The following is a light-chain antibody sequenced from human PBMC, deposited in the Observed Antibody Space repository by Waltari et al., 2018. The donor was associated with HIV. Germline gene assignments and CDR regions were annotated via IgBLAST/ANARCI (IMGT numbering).Light chain of an antibody. CDR2: EVS. Sequence: QSALTQPASVSGSPGQSITISCTGPSSDVGGYDYLSWYQQYQGKFPKLMIYEVSNRPSGVSHRFSASKSGNTASQTISVLQAEYEAEYYCSSYTSRNTLVFGGGTKLTVL. CDR1: SSDVGGYDY. CDR3: SSYTSRNTLV. V-gene: IGLV2-14*03. J-gene: IGLJ3*02.